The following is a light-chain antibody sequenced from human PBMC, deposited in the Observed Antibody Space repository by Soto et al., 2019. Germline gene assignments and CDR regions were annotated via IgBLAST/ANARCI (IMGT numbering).Light chain of an antibody. V-gene: IGKV3-11*01. CDR2: DAS. CDR1: QSVSSY. CDR3: QQRSNWPPWT. Sequence: EIVLTQSPSTLSLSPGERATLSCRASQSVSSYLAWYQQKPGQAPRLLIYDASNMATGIPSRFSGSGSGTDFTLTISSLEPEDFAVYYCQQRSNWPPWTFGQGTKVEMK. J-gene: IGKJ1*01.